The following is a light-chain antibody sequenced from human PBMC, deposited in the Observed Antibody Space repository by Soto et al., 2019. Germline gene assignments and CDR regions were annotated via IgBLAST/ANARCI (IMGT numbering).Light chain of an antibody. CDR2: SAS. Sequence: ENVLTHSQGTLSLSPCEGSTLSVSASQSVSCSYLALYQQKPGQAPRRLIYSASNRATGIPDRFSGSGSGTDFTLTISRLEPEDFAVYYCQQYGSTPKTFGPGTKVDN. J-gene: IGKJ3*01. V-gene: IGKV3-20*01. CDR1: QSVSCSY. CDR3: QQYGSTPKT.